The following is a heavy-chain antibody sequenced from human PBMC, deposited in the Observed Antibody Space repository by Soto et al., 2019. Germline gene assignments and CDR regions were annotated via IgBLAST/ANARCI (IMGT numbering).Heavy chain of an antibody. CDR3: AREVEGLDY. CDR2: ISYDGRNK. J-gene: IGHJ4*02. Sequence: QVQLVESGGGVVQPGRSLRLSCAASGFTFSSYAMHWVRQAPGKGLEWVAVISYDGRNKNYADSVKGRFTISRDNSKNTLYLQMSSLRVEDTAVYYCAREVEGLDYWGQGTLVTVSS. CDR1: GFTFSSYA. D-gene: IGHD2-21*01. V-gene: IGHV3-30*04.